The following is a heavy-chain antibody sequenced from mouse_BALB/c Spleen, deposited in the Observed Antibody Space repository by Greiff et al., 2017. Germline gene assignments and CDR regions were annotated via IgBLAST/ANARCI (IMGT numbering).Heavy chain of an antibody. V-gene: IGHV1-4*01. CDR3: ARDDGNYFDY. CDR1: GYTFTSYT. J-gene: IGHJ2*01. Sequence: QVQLQQSGAELARPGASVKMSCKASGYTFTSYTMHWVKQRPGQGLEWIGYINPSSGYTNYNQKFKDKATLTADKSSSTAFMHLNSLTSEDSAVYYCARDDGNYFDYWGQGTTLTVSS. CDR2: INPSSGYT. D-gene: IGHD2-3*01.